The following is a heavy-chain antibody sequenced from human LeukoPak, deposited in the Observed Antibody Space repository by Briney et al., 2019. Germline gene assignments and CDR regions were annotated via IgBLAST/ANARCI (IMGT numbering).Heavy chain of an antibody. V-gene: IGHV4-4*07. CDR1: GGSISSYY. J-gene: IGHJ5*02. D-gene: IGHD2-2*01. CDR3: ARDVLVPAAYNWFDP. Sequence: SETLSLTCTVSGGSISSYYWSWIRQPAGKGLEWIGRIYTSGSTNYNPSLKSRVTMSVDTSKNQFSLKLSSVTAADTAVYYCARDVLVPAAYNWFDPCGQGTLVTVSS. CDR2: IYTSGST.